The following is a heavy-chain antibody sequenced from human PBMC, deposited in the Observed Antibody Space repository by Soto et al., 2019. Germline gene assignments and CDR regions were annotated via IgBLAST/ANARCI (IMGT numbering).Heavy chain of an antibody. CDR2: IDWDDDK. CDR1: GFSLSTSGMC. V-gene: IGHV2-70*01. J-gene: IGHJ4*02. Sequence: SGPKLVTPEQTLTLTCTFSGFSLSTSGMCVSWIRQPPGKALEWLALIDWDDDKYYSTSLKTRLTISKDTSKNQVVLTMTNMDPVDTATYYCARIGYYYDSSGYYPGVFDYWGQGTLVTVSS. CDR3: ARIGYYYDSSGYYPGVFDY. D-gene: IGHD3-22*01.